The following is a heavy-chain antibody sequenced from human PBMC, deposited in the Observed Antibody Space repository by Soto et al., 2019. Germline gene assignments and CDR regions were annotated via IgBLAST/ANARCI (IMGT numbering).Heavy chain of an antibody. Sequence: GGSLRLSCAASGFTFSSYAMHWVRQAPGKGLVWVAGISNDGTNKDYADSVKGRFTISRDNAKDTLYLQMSDLRAEDSALYHCTRGPRATSAGTSAHWGQGTLVTVSS. CDR3: TRGPRATSAGTSAH. D-gene: IGHD6-13*01. CDR1: GFTFSSYA. V-gene: IGHV3-30-3*01. CDR2: ISNDGTNK. J-gene: IGHJ4*02.